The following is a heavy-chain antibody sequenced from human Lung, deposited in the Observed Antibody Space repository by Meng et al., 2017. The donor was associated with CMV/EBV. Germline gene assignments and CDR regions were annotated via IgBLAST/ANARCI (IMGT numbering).Heavy chain of an antibody. J-gene: IGHJ6*02. CDR1: GGTFSSYA. V-gene: IGHV1-69*10. D-gene: IGHD6-13*01. Sequence: SVXVSXXASGGTFSSYAISWVRQAPGQGLEWMGGVIPILGIANYAQKFQGRVKVTADKSASTAYMELNSLGSEDKAVYYCARDRGGWQHQLVRYYYGMDVWGQGXTVTVSS. CDR3: ARDRGGWQHQLVRYYYGMDV. CDR2: VIPILGIA.